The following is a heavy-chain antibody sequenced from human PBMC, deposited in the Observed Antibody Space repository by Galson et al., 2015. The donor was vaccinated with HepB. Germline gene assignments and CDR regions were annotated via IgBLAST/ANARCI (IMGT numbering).Heavy chain of an antibody. Sequence: SVKVSCKASGYTFTSYAMHWVRQAPGQRLEWMGWINAGNGNTKYSQKFQGRVTITRDTSASTAYMELSSLRSEDTAVYYCARDIVVETGYYYYYGMDVWGQGTTVTVSS. CDR2: INAGNGNT. J-gene: IGHJ6*02. CDR1: GYTFTSYA. CDR3: ARDIVVETGYYYYYGMDV. D-gene: IGHD2-2*01. V-gene: IGHV1-3*01.